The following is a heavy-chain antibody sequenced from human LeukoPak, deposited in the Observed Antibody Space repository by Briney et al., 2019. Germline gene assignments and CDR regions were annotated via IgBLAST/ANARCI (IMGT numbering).Heavy chain of an antibody. J-gene: IGHJ6*02. Sequence: GGSLRLSCAASGFTFSSYAMSWVRQAPGKGLEWVSAISGSGGSTYYADSVKGRFTISRDNSKNTLYLQMNSPRAEDTAVYYCAKELVRYFDWLPGSDYYYGMDVWGQGTTVTVSS. CDR2: ISGSGGST. D-gene: IGHD3-9*01. CDR1: GFTFSSYA. CDR3: AKELVRYFDWLPGSDYYYGMDV. V-gene: IGHV3-23*01.